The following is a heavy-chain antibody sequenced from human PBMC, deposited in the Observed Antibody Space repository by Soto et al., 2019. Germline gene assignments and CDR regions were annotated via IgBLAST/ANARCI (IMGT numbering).Heavy chain of an antibody. CDR2: ITPTSTFI. J-gene: IGHJ4*02. CDR3: ARARGNDWYEDY. Sequence: EVQLVESGGGLVKPGGSLRLSCAASGFTFSSYSFNWVRQAPGKGLEWVSIITPTSTFISYADSVRGRFTISRDNAKNSLYLQMDSLGAGDTAVYYCARARGNDWYEDYWRQGTLVTVSS. V-gene: IGHV3-21*06. D-gene: IGHD1-1*01. CDR1: GFTFSSYS.